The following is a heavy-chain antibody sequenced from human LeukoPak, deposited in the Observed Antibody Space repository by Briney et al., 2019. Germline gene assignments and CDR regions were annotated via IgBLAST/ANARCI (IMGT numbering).Heavy chain of an antibody. CDR1: GGSISSYH. J-gene: IGHJ4*02. D-gene: IGHD3-22*01. Sequence: SETLSLTCTVSGGSISSYHWSWIRQPPGKGLEWIGYIYYSGSTNYNPSLKSRVTISVDTSKNQFSLKLSSVTAADTAVYYCARDKHNPYDSSGYYWGTFDYWGQGTLVTVSS. V-gene: IGHV4-59*01. CDR3: ARDKHNPYDSSGYYWGTFDY. CDR2: IYYSGST.